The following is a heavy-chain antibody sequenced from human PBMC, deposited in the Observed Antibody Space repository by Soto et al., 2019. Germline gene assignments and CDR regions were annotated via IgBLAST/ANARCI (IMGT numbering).Heavy chain of an antibody. V-gene: IGHV3-64D*08. Sequence: GGSLRLSCSASGFTFSNFAMHWVRQPPGRGLEYVSTISGNGGTTKYADSVKGRFSISRDNSKNTQDLQMSSLRPEDTAVYYCVKGLAGDYVSYWGQGTLVTVSS. CDR2: ISGNGGTT. CDR1: GFTFSNFA. D-gene: IGHD4-17*01. CDR3: VKGLAGDYVSY. J-gene: IGHJ4*02.